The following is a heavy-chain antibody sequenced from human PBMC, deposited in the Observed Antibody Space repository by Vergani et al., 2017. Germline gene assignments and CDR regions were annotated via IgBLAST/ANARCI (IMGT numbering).Heavy chain of an antibody. CDR3: ARDYLGLDY. D-gene: IGHD3-10*01. J-gene: IGHJ4*02. Sequence: QVQLVQSGAEVKKPGASVKVSCKASGYTFTSYGISWVRQAPGQGLEWMGRIIPILGIANYAQKFQGRVTITADESTSTAYMELSSLRSEDTAVYYCARDYLGLDYWGQGTLVTVSS. CDR1: GYTFTSYG. V-gene: IGHV1-69*04. CDR2: IIPILGIA.